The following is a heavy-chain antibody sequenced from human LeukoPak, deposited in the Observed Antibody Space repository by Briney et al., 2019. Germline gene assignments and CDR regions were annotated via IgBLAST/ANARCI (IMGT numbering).Heavy chain of an antibody. CDR3: ASALKRGSAGTLIDH. V-gene: IGHV1-8*01. Sequence: GASVKVSCKASGYIFTSYDINWVRQATGQGLEWMGWMNPNSGNTGYAQKFQDRVTMTRNTSISTAYLELSSLGSEDTAMYYCASALKRGSAGTLIDHWGQGTLVTVSS. CDR1: GYIFTSYD. J-gene: IGHJ4*02. CDR2: MNPNSGNT. D-gene: IGHD6-13*01.